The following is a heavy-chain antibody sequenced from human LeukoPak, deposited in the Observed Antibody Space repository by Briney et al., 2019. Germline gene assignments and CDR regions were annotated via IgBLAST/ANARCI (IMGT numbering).Heavy chain of an antibody. J-gene: IGHJ4*02. CDR2: ISYDGSNK. Sequence: GGSLRLSCAASGFTFSSYGMHWVRQAPGKGLEWVAVISYDGSNKYYADSVKGRFTISRDNSKNRLYLQMNSLRAEDTAVYYCAKEFSGYLASFEYWGQGTLVTVSS. D-gene: IGHD3-22*01. V-gene: IGHV3-30*18. CDR1: GFTFSSYG. CDR3: AKEFSGYLASFEY.